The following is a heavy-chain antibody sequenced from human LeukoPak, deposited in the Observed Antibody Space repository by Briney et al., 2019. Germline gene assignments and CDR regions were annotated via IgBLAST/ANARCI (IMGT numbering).Heavy chain of an antibody. Sequence: SETLSLTCAVYGGSFSGYYWSWIRQPPGKGLEWIGEINHSGSTNYNPSLKSRVTISVDTSKNQFSLKLSSVTAADTAVYYCASSYGSSWAFEIDYWGQGTLVTVSS. CDR1: GGSFSGYY. J-gene: IGHJ4*02. V-gene: IGHV4-34*01. CDR3: ASSYGSSWAFEIDY. D-gene: IGHD6-13*01. CDR2: INHSGST.